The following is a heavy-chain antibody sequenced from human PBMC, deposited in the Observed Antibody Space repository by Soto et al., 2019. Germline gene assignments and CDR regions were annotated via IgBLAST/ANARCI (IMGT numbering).Heavy chain of an antibody. J-gene: IGHJ6*02. V-gene: IGHV4-31*03. D-gene: IGHD2-2*03. Sequence: QVQLQESGPGLVKPSQTLSLTCTVSGGSISSGSYYWSWIRQHPGKGLEWIGYIYYSGSTYYNPSLKSRVTISVDTSKNQFSLKLSSVTAADTAVYYCASGYCISTSCSPGDYGMDVWGQGTTVTVSS. CDR2: IYYSGST. CDR1: GGSISSGSYY. CDR3: ASGYCISTSCSPGDYGMDV.